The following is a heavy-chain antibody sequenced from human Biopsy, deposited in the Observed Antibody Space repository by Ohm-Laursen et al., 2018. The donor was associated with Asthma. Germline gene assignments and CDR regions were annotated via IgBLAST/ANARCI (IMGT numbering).Heavy chain of an antibody. V-gene: IGHV1-69*01. J-gene: IGHJ4*02. CDR1: GGTFNTYV. D-gene: IGHD2-2*01. CDR2: INSVFGTT. Sequence: SSVKVSCKSLGGTFNTYVIGWVRQAPGPGLEWMGGINSVFGTTTYPQKFQDRVTITADDSTSTVYMELSSLRSEDTAVYYCARKAGSCISRTCYSLDFWGKGTLVTVSS. CDR3: ARKAGSCISRTCYSLDF.